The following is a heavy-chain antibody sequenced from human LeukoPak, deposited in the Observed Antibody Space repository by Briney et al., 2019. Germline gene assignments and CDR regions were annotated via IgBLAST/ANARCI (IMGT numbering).Heavy chain of an antibody. Sequence: AGSLSLSCAASGFTFSNYAMNWVRQAAGKGLEWVAGTSESGAHTFYADSVKGRLTISRDNSKNPPLLQMNSLRAEDTAVYYCANSPDTWNYGFLDYWGQGTLVTVSS. J-gene: IGHJ4*02. CDR3: ANSPDTWNYGFLDY. CDR2: TSESGAHT. V-gene: IGHV3-23*01. D-gene: IGHD1-7*01. CDR1: GFTFSNYA.